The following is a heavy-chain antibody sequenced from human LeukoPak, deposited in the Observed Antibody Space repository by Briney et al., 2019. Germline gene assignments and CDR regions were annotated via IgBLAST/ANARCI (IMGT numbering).Heavy chain of an antibody. V-gene: IGHV1-46*03. CDR3: ARGLPATFDY. Sequence: ASVKVSCKASGYTFTNYYIYWVRQAPGQGLEWMGLINPGGTTNYAQKFQGRVTMTKDTSTNPVYMELSRLRSEDTTVYYCARGLPATFDYWGQGPLVTVSS. D-gene: IGHD2-2*01. J-gene: IGHJ4*02. CDR2: INPGGTT. CDR1: GYTFTNYY.